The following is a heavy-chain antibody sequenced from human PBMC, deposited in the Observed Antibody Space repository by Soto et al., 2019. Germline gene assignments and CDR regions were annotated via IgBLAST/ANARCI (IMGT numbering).Heavy chain of an antibody. CDR3: ARGWYSTTGDNWFDP. D-gene: IGHD2-21*01. J-gene: IGHJ5*02. CDR2: IGTAGDT. V-gene: IGHV3-13*01. Sequence: GGSLRLSCAASGFTFSSYDMHWVRQATGKGLEWVSAIGTAGDTYYPGSVKGRFTISRENAKNSLYLQMSSLRAGDTAVYYCARGWYSTTGDNWFDPWGQGTLVTVSS. CDR1: GFTFSSYD.